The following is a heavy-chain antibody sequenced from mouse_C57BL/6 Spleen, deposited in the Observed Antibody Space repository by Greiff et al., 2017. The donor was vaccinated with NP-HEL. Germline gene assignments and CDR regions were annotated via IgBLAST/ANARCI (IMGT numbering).Heavy chain of an antibody. D-gene: IGHD1-1*01. CDR1: GFTFSSYA. Sequence: EVQLVESGEGLVKPGGSLKLSCAASGFTFSSYAMSWVRQTPEKRLEWVAYISSGGDYIYYADTVKGRFTISRDNARNTLYLQMSSLKSEDTAMYYCTRVSYGSSPFDYWGQGTTLTVSS. CDR2: ISSGGDYI. J-gene: IGHJ2*01. V-gene: IGHV5-9-1*02. CDR3: TRVSYGSSPFDY.